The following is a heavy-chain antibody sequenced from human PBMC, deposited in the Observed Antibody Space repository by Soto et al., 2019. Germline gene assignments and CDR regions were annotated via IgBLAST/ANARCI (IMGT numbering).Heavy chain of an antibody. CDR2: IWSDGSNK. D-gene: IGHD2-2*02. CDR1: RFTFSNYA. V-gene: IGHV3-30*02. CDR3: AKDIYCISTSCYMGVYYYYGMDV. J-gene: IGHJ6*02. Sequence: PGGSLRLSCAASRFTFSNYAMHWVRQAPGKGLEWVAVIWSDGSNKYYADSVKGRFTISRDNSKNTLYLQMNSLRAEDTALYYCAKDIYCISTSCYMGVYYYYGMDVWGQGTTVTVSS.